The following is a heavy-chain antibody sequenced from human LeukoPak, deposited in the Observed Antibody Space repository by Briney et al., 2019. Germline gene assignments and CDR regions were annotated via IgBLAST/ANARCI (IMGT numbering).Heavy chain of an antibody. Sequence: GGSLRLPCSASGFTFSSYAMQWVRQAPGKGLEYVSTISNDGGTTHYADSVKGRFTISRDNSKNTLYLQMSSLRAEDTAVYYCVRSRDWGQGTLVTVSS. CDR1: GFTFSSYA. CDR2: ISNDGGTT. V-gene: IGHV3-64D*06. CDR3: VRSRD. J-gene: IGHJ4*02.